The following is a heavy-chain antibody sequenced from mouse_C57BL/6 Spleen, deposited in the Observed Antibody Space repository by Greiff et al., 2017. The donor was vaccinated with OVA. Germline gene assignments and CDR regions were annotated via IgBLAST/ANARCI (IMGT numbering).Heavy chain of an antibody. J-gene: IGHJ4*01. CDR1: GFTFSDYG. CDR2: ISSGSSTI. Sequence: EVKVVESGGGLVKPGGSLKLPCAASGFTFSDYGMHWVRQAPEKGLEWVAYISSGSSTIYYADTVKGRFTISRDNAKNTLFLQMTSLRSEDTAMYYCARKILYAMDYWGQGTSVTVSS. V-gene: IGHV5-17*01. CDR3: ARKILYAMDY.